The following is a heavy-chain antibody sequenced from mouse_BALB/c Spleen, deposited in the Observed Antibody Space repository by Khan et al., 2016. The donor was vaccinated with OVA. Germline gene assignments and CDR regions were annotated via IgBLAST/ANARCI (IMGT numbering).Heavy chain of an antibody. CDR1: GFSLSRYS. V-gene: IGHV2-6-4*01. J-gene: IGHJ4*01. D-gene: IGHD2-1*01. CDR3: ASHKNGNYVSLAD. Sequence: QVQLKQSGPGLVAPSQSLSITCTVSGFSLSRYSVHWVRQPPGKGLEWLGMIWSGGSTAYHSALESRLSISKDNSKSQVFLKMNRLQTDDTAMYSCASHKNGNYVSLADWGKGTSGTVSS. CDR2: IWSGGST.